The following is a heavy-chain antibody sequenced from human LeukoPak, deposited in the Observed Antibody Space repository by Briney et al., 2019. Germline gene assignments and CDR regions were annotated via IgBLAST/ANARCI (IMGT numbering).Heavy chain of an antibody. Sequence: TSSETLSLTCTVSGGSITSYSWNWIRQPPGKGLEWIGYIYYSGNTNYNPSLKSRVTISVDTSKNQFSLKLSSVTAADTAVYYCAREGDYGDFDNWFDPWGQGTLVTVSS. V-gene: IGHV4-59*12. D-gene: IGHD4-17*01. CDR2: IYYSGNT. J-gene: IGHJ5*02. CDR3: AREGDYGDFDNWFDP. CDR1: GGSITSYS.